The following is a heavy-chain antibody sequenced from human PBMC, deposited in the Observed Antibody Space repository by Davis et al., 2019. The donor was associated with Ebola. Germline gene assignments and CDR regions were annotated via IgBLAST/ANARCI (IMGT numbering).Heavy chain of an antibody. CDR3: ARTSGSWYPTGDY. D-gene: IGHD2-15*01. CDR2: INPNSGGT. CDR1: GYTFTGYY. V-gene: IGHV1-2*04. Sequence: AASVKVSCKASGYTFTGYYMHWVRQAPGQGLEWMGWINPNSGGTNYAQKFQGWVTMTRDTSISTAYMELGRLRSDDTAVYYCARTSGSWYPTGDYWGQGTLVTVSS. J-gene: IGHJ4*02.